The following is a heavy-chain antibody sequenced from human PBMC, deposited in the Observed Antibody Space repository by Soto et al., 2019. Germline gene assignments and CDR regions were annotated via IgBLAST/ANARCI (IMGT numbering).Heavy chain of an antibody. V-gene: IGHV3-33*05. J-gene: IGHJ4*02. CDR3: ARWGTTGGLDV. CDR2: TSYDGSNN. D-gene: IGHD3-16*01. Sequence: QVQLVESGGGVVQPGTSLRLSCVGSGFTFRSYVIHWVRQAPGKGLEWVALTSYDGSNNFYGDSVKGRFTISRDNSRNTVELQMDSLRLEDTVLYYCARWGTTGGLDVCGQGTLVSVSS. CDR1: GFTFRSYV.